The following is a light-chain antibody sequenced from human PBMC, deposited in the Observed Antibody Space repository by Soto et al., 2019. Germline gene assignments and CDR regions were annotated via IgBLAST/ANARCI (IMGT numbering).Light chain of an antibody. J-gene: IGKJ4*01. V-gene: IGKV1-8*01. CDR1: QGISSH. CDR2: AAS. CDR3: QQYYSYPLT. Sequence: AIRMTQSPSSFSASTGDRVTITCRASQGISSHLAWYQQKPGKAPKLLIYAASTLQSGVPSRFSGSGSGTDFTLTISCLQSEDFATYYCQQYYSYPLTFGGGTEVDIK.